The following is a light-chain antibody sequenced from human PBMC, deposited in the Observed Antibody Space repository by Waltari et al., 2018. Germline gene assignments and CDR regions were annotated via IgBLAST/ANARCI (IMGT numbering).Light chain of an antibody. V-gene: IGKV1-5*03. CDR3: QQSYSTPRT. CDR1: ESISIW. Sequence: DIQMTQSPSTLSASVGDKVTITCRAKESISIWLAWYQHKPGTAPKLLIYRASTLERGVPSRFSGAGSGTEFTLTISSLQPDDFATYYCQQSYSTPRTFGQGTKLEIK. CDR2: RAS. J-gene: IGKJ2*01.